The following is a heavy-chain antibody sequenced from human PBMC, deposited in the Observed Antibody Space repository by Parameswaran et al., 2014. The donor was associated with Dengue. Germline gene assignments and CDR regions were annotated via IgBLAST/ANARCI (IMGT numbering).Heavy chain of an antibody. CDR2: TYYRSKWYN. D-gene: IGHD2/OR15-2a*01. V-gene: IGHV6-1*01. J-gene: IGHJ4*02. CDR3: AMSHYFKEFFDS. Sequence: KWIRQSPSRGLEWLGRTYYRSKWYNDYAVSVQSRIIINPDTSKNQFSLHLNSVTPEDTAVYYCAMSHYFKEFFDSWGQGTLVTVSS.